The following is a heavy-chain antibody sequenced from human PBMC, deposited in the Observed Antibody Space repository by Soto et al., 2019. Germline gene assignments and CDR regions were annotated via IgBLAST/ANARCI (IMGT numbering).Heavy chain of an antibody. Sequence: ASVKVSCKASGGTFSSYAISWVRQAPGQGLEWMGGIIPIFGTANYAQKFQGRVTITADESTSTAYMELSSLRSEDTAVYYCAREPNWGSPRDDAFDILGQGTMVTVSS. J-gene: IGHJ3*02. CDR3: AREPNWGSPRDDAFDI. V-gene: IGHV1-69*13. D-gene: IGHD7-27*01. CDR2: IIPIFGTA. CDR1: GGTFSSYA.